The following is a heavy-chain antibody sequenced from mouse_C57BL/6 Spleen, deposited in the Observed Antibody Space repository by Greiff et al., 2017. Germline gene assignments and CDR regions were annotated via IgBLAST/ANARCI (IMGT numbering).Heavy chain of an antibody. V-gene: IGHV1-72*01. CDR1: GYTFTSYW. CDR3: ARRRYDGYYDAMDY. CDR2: IAPNSGGT. Sequence: QVQLQQPGAELVKPGASVKLSCKASGYTFTSYWMHWVKQRPGRGLEWIGRIAPNSGGTKYNEKFKSKATLTVDKLSSTAYMQLSSLTSEDSAVYDCARRRYDGYYDAMDYWGQGTSVTVSS. J-gene: IGHJ4*01. D-gene: IGHD2-3*01.